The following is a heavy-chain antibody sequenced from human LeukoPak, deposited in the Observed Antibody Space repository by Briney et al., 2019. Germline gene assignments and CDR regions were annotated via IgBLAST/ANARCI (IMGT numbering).Heavy chain of an antibody. CDR3: ARVPQGRYYYYMDV. CDR1: GYTFTGYY. Sequence: ASVKVSCKASGYTFTGYYMHWVRQAPGQGLEWMGWINPNSGGTNYAQKFQGRVTMTRDTSISTAYMELSRLRSDDTAVYYCARVPQGRYYYYMDVWGKGTTVTVSS. V-gene: IGHV1-2*02. J-gene: IGHJ6*03. CDR2: INPNSGGT.